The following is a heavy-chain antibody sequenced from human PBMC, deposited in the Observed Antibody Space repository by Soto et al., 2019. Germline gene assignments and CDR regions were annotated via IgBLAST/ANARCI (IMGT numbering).Heavy chain of an antibody. J-gene: IGHJ4*02. Sequence: SETLSLTYTVSGGSVSSTNHYWGWIRQPPGKGLEWIGDIYYSGMTRYNPSLKSRVTISVDTSKDQFSLKLASVTAADTAVYYCARHGYYYDSTGYYYVVWGQGAQVTVSS. CDR2: IYYSGMT. D-gene: IGHD3-22*01. V-gene: IGHV4-39*01. CDR1: GGSVSSTNHY. CDR3: ARHGYYYDSTGYYYVV.